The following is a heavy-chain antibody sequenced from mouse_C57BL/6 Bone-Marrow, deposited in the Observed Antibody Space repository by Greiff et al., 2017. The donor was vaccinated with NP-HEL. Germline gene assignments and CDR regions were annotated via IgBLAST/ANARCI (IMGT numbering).Heavy chain of an antibody. Sequence: EVKLVESGPGLVKPSQSLSLTCSVTGYSITSGYYWNWIRQFPGNKLEWMGYISYDGSNNYNPSLKNRISITRDTSKNQFFLKLNSVTTEDTATYYCAKAPLLWGFAYWGQGTLVTVSA. CDR1: GYSITSGYY. CDR3: AKAPLLWGFAY. V-gene: IGHV3-6*01. CDR2: ISYDGSN. J-gene: IGHJ3*01. D-gene: IGHD2-1*01.